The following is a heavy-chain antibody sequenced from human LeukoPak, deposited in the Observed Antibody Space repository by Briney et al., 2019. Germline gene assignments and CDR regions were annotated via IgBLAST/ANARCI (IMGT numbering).Heavy chain of an antibody. CDR2: INHSGST. D-gene: IGHD2-21*01. J-gene: IGHJ4*02. Sequence: SETLSLTCAVYGGSFSGYYWSWIRQPPGKGLEWIGEINHSGSTNYNPSLKSRVTISVDTSKNQFSLKLSSVTAADTAAYYCARGLILWGQGTLVTVSS. V-gene: IGHV4-34*01. CDR1: GGSFSGYY. CDR3: ARGLIL.